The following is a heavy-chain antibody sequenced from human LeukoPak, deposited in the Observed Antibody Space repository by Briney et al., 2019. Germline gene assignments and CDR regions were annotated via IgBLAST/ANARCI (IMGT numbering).Heavy chain of an antibody. Sequence: SETLSLTCTVSGGSISSHYWSWIRQPPGKGLEWIGFIYYSGTTKYNPSLKSRVTISADTSKNQFSLKLSSVTAADTAVYYCARQADDSSSSLVYFDYWGQGTLVTVSS. V-gene: IGHV4-59*08. D-gene: IGHD6-6*01. CDR2: IYYSGTT. CDR1: GGSISSHY. J-gene: IGHJ4*02. CDR3: ARQADDSSSSLVYFDY.